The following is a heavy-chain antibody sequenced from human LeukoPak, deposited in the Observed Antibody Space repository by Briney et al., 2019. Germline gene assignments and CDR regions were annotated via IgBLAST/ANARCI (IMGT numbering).Heavy chain of an antibody. CDR3: ARAQNPNYDFWSGYYIGELRFDP. J-gene: IGHJ5*02. V-gene: IGHV4-59*01. Sequence: SETLSLTCNVSGGSISSYYWSWIRQPPGKGLEWIGYIYYSGGTNYNPSLKSRVTISVDTSKNQFSLKLSSVTAADTAVYYCARAQNPNYDFWSGYYIGELRFDPWGQGTLVTVSS. D-gene: IGHD3-3*01. CDR1: GGSISSYY. CDR2: IYYSGGT.